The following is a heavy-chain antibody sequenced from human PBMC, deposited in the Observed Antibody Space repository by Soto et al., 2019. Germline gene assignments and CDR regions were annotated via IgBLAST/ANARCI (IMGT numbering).Heavy chain of an antibody. J-gene: IGHJ6*03. Sequence: ASVKVSCKASGYTFTSYGISWVRQAPGQGLEWMGWISAYNGNTNYAQKLQGRVTMTTDTSTSTAYMELRSLRSDDTAVYYCARDERVTSPPFGYYYYMDVWGKGTTVTVS. CDR3: ARDERVTSPPFGYYYYMDV. CDR2: ISAYNGNT. D-gene: IGHD4-17*01. V-gene: IGHV1-18*01. CDR1: GYTFTSYG.